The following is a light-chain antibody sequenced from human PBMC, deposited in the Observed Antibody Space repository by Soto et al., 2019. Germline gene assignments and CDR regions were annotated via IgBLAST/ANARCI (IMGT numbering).Light chain of an antibody. J-gene: IGKJ2*01. CDR1: QSVSSSY. CDR2: GAS. CDR3: HQYGSSPYT. V-gene: IGKV3-20*01. Sequence: EIMLTQSPGTLSLSPGERATLSCRASQSVSSSYLAWYQQKPGQAPRLLIYGASSRATGIPDRFSGSGSETDFTLTISRLEPEDFAVYYCHQYGSSPYTFGQGTKLGIK.